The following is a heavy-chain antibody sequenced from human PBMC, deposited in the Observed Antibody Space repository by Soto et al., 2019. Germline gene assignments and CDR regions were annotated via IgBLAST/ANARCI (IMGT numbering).Heavy chain of an antibody. D-gene: IGHD3-3*01. J-gene: IGHJ2*01. Sequence: PSETLSLTCTVSCGSISSGGYYWSWIRQHPGKGLEWIGYIYYSGSTYYNPSLKSRVTISVDTSKNQFSLKLSSVTAADTAVYYCARPRITIFGVVDDWYFDLWGRGTLVTVSS. CDR2: IYYSGST. CDR1: CGSISSGGYY. CDR3: ARPRITIFGVVDDWYFDL. V-gene: IGHV4-31*03.